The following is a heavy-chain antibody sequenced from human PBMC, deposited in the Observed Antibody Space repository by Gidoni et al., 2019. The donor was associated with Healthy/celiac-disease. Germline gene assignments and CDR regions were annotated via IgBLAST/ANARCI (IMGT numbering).Heavy chain of an antibody. V-gene: IGHV4-34*01. CDR2: INHSGST. CDR1: GGSFSGYY. Sequence: QVQLQQWGAGLLKPSETLSLTCAVYGGSFSGYYWSWIRQPPGKGLEWIGEINHSGSTNYNPSLKSRVTISVDTSKNQFSLKLSSVTAADTAVYYCARATGGLYWWRTTRGGDYYYGMDVWGQGTTVTVSS. D-gene: IGHD2-8*02. J-gene: IGHJ6*02. CDR3: ARATGGLYWWRTTRGGDYYYGMDV.